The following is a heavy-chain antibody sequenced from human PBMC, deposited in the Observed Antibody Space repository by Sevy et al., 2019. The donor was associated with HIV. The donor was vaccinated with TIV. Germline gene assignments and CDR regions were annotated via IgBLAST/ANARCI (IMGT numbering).Heavy chain of an antibody. V-gene: IGHV5-51*01. CDR2: IYPGDSDT. Sequence: GESLKTSCKGSGYSFTSYWIGWVRQMPGKGLEWMGIIYPGDSDTRYSPSFQGQVTISADKSISTAYLQWSSLKASDTAMYYCARHQDNLLDSSGYYVDYWGQGTLVTVSS. CDR3: ARHQDNLLDSSGYYVDY. CDR1: GYSFTSYW. J-gene: IGHJ4*02. D-gene: IGHD3-22*01.